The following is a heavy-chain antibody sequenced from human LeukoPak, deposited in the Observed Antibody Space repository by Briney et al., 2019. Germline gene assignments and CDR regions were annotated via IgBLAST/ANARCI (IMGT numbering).Heavy chain of an antibody. V-gene: IGHV1-2*02. Sequence: ASAKVSCKASGYTFTDYYMHWVRQAPGQGLEWMGWINPNTGGTKYSQKFQGRVAMTRDTSISTAYMELSGLRSDDTAVYYCARGDIVVVPWGQGTLVTVSS. CDR3: ARGDIVVVP. J-gene: IGHJ5*02. CDR1: GYTFTDYY. D-gene: IGHD2-15*01. CDR2: INPNTGGT.